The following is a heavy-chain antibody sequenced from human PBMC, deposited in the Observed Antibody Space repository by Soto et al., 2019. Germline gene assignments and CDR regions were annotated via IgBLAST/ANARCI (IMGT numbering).Heavy chain of an antibody. Sequence: GGSLRLSCAASGFTFSSYEMNWVRQAPGKGLEWVSYISSSGSTIYYADSVKGRFTISRDNAKNSLYLQMNGLRAEDTAVYYCARWVVAATGNNWFDPWGQGTLVTVSS. CDR1: GFTFSSYE. CDR2: ISSSGSTI. J-gene: IGHJ5*02. V-gene: IGHV3-48*03. CDR3: ARWVVAATGNNWFDP. D-gene: IGHD2-15*01.